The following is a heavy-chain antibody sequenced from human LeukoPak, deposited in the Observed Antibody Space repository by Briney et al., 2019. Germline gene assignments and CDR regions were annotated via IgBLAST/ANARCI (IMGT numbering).Heavy chain of an antibody. CDR2: ISSSSSYI. CDR1: GFTFSSYS. D-gene: IGHD3-9*01. CDR3: ARGPDILTGAEFNY. V-gene: IGHV3-21*01. J-gene: IGHJ4*02. Sequence: GGSLRLSCAASGFTFSSYSMNWVRQAPGKGLEWVSSISSSSSYIYYAGSVKGRSTISRDNAKNSLYLQMNSLRAEDTAVYYCARGPDILTGAEFNYWGQGTLVTVSS.